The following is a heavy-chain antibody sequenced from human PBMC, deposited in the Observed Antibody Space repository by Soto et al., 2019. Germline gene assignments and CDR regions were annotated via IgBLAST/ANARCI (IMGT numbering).Heavy chain of an antibody. CDR2: IYYSGST. CDR3: ARHKTVTSSGFDY. V-gene: IGHV4-39*01. CDR1: GGSISSSSYY. J-gene: IGHJ4*02. D-gene: IGHD4-17*01. Sequence: QLRLQESGPGLVKPSETLSLTCTVSGGSISSSSYYLGWIRQPPGKGLEWIGSIYYSGSTYYNPSLNSRVTISVDTSRNQFSLKLSSVTAADTAVYYCARHKTVTSSGFDYWGQGTLVTVSS.